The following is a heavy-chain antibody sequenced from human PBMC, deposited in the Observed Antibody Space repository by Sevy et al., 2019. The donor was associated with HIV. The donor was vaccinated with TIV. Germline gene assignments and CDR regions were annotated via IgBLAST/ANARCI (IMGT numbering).Heavy chain of an antibody. D-gene: IGHD3-22*01. Sequence: GGSLRLSCVASGFTFNDHYMDWVRQAPGKGLEWVGRSRNKANGYTTEYAASVKGRFTVSRDDSKNSVYLQMNSLKTEDMAVYYCARSDSSGYSSLDYWGQGTLVTVSS. CDR1: GFTFNDHY. V-gene: IGHV3-72*01. CDR3: ARSDSSGYSSLDY. J-gene: IGHJ4*02. CDR2: SRNKANGYTT.